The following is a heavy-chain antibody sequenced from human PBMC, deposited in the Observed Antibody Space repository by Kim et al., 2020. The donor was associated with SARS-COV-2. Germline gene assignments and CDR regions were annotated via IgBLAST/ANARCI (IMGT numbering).Heavy chain of an antibody. CDR3: AKEKLGYYLDV. CDR2: INWNSVSI. V-gene: IGHV3-9*01. Sequence: GGSLRLSCAASGFTFDDYAMHWVRQAPGKGLEWVSGINWNSVSIGYADSVKGRFTISRDNAKNSLYLQMNSLRAEDTALYFCAKEKLGYYLDVWGKGTTGTDSS. J-gene: IGHJ6*03. CDR1: GFTFDDYA.